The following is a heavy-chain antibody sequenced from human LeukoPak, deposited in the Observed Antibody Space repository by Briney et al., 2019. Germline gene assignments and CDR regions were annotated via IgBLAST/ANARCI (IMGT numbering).Heavy chain of an antibody. CDR3: ASGTYYYDSSGYYPNDY. V-gene: IGHV3-11*01. Sequence: GGSLRLSCAASGFTFSDYYMSWIRQAPGKGLEWVSYISSSGSTIYYADSVKGRFTISRDNARNSLYLQMNSLRAEDTAVYYCASGTYYYDSSGYYPNDYWGQGTLVTVSS. D-gene: IGHD3-22*01. J-gene: IGHJ4*02. CDR2: ISSSGSTI. CDR1: GFTFSDYY.